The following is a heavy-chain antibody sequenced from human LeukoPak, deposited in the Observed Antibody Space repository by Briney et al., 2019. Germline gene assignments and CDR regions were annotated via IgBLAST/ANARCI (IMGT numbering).Heavy chain of an antibody. V-gene: IGHV3-15*01. Sequence: PGGSLRLSCAASGFTFSNAWMTWVRQAPGKGLEWVGRIKSKTGGGTTDYAAPVKGRFTISRDDSKNTLYLQMNSLKTEDTAVYYCATYSSGWYWGQGTLVTASS. CDR2: IKSKTGGGTT. J-gene: IGHJ4*02. CDR3: ATYSSGWY. D-gene: IGHD6-19*01. CDR1: GFTFSNAW.